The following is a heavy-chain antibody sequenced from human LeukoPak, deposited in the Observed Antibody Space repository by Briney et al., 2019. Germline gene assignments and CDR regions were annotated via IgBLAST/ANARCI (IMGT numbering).Heavy chain of an antibody. D-gene: IGHD5-18*01. V-gene: IGHV3-30*04. J-gene: IGHJ4*02. CDR1: GFTFNAYA. CDR2: VWYDGTNQ. Sequence: GGSLRLSCAASGFTFNAYAMHWVRQAPGKGPEWVAVVWYDGTNQYYADSVKGRFTISRDNSKNTVFLQMNSLRAEDTATYYCARDLATYSYGYIYGFWGQGTLVTVPS. CDR3: ARDLATYSYGYIYGF.